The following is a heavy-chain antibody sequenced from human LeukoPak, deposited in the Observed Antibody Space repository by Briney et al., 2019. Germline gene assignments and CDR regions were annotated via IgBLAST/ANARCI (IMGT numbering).Heavy chain of an antibody. CDR3: AKDDGITGTTDWFDP. CDR2: ISGSGGST. D-gene: IGHD1-7*01. J-gene: IGHJ5*02. V-gene: IGHV3-23*01. CDR1: GFTFSSYA. Sequence: PPGGSLRLSCAASGFTFSSYAMSWVRQAPGKGLEWVSAISGSGGSTYYADSVKGRFTISRDNSKNTLYLQMSSLRAEDTAVYYCAKDDGITGTTDWFDPWGQGTLVTVSS.